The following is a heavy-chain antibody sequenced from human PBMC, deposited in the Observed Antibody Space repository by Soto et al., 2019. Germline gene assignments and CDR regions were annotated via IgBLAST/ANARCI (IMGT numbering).Heavy chain of an antibody. CDR1: GASIRSYH. Sequence: QVQLQESGPGLVKPSETLSPTCAVSGASIRSYHWSWIRQPAGKGLEWIGRMQHTGNTNYNPSLKSRVTMSVDTSKNQISLKMTSVTAAYSAVYFCATDVSSRRWFDPWGQGILVIVSS. D-gene: IGHD3-16*01. J-gene: IGHJ5*02. CDR3: ATDVSSRRWFDP. V-gene: IGHV4-4*07. CDR2: MQHTGNT.